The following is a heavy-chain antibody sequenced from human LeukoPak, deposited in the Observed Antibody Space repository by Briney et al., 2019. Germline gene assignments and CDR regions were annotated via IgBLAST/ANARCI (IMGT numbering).Heavy chain of an antibody. CDR3: AREPGYSGYDWYYYYGMDV. J-gene: IGHJ6*02. CDR2: ISSSSSYI. D-gene: IGHD5-12*01. V-gene: IGHV3-21*01. CDR1: GFTFSSYS. Sequence: GGSLRLSCAASGFTFSSYSMNWVRQAPGKGLEWVSSISSSSSYIYYADSVKGRFTISRDNAKNSLYLQMNSLRAEDTAVYCCAREPGYSGYDWYYYYGMDVWGQGTTVTVSS.